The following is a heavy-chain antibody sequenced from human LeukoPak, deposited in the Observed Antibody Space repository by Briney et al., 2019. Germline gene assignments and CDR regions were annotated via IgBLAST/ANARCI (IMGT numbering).Heavy chain of an antibody. J-gene: IGHJ4*02. D-gene: IGHD2-21*02. CDR1: GFTFDNYA. Sequence: GGSLRLSCVASGFTFDNYAMHWVRQVPGKGLEWVSGIRWNNDSIVYADSVKGRFTISRDNAKNSLYLQMNSLRAEDTAFYYCARDGCGANCLPDFWGQGTLVTVSS. V-gene: IGHV3-9*01. CDR2: IRWNNDSI. CDR3: ARDGCGANCLPDF.